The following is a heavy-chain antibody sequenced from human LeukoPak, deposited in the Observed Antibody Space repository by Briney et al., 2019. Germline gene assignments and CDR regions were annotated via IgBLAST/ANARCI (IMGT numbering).Heavy chain of an antibody. V-gene: IGHV4-34*01. CDR2: INHSGST. CDR1: GGSFSGYY. D-gene: IGHD6-6*01. CDR3: ARGIAAHGGYYYYYYYMDV. Sequence: SETLSLTCAVYGGSFSGYYWSWIRQPPGKGLEWIGEINHSGSTNYNPSLKSRVTIPVGTSKNQFSLKLSSVTAADTAVYYGARGIAAHGGYYYYYYYMDVWGKGTTVTVSS. J-gene: IGHJ6*03.